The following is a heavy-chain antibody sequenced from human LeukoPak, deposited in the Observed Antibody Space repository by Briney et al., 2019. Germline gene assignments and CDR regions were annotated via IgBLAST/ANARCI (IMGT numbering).Heavy chain of an antibody. CDR1: GGSISSSSYY. V-gene: IGHV4-39*07. D-gene: IGHD3-3*01. J-gene: IGHJ6*02. CDR3: ARSRSAWSGYQPMDV. Sequence: SSETLSLTCTVSGGSISSSSYYWGWIRQPPGKGLEWIGSIYYSGSTYYNPSLKSRVTISVDTSKNQFSLKLSSVTAADTAVYYCARSRSAWSGYQPMDVWGQGTTVTVSS. CDR2: IYYSGST.